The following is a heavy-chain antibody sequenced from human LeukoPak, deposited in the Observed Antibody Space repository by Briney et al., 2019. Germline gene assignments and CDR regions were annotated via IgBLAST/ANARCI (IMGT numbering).Heavy chain of an antibody. V-gene: IGHV3-21*01. J-gene: IGHJ1*01. CDR1: GFTFSSYS. D-gene: IGHD2-2*01. CDR2: ISSSSSYI. Sequence: GGSLRLSCAASGFTFSSYSMNWVRQAPGKGLEWVSSISSSSSYIYYADSVKGRFTISRDNAKNSLHLQMNSLRAEDTAVYYCARDRHCSSTSCYPAEYFQHWGQGTLVTVSS. CDR3: ARDRHCSSTSCYPAEYFQH.